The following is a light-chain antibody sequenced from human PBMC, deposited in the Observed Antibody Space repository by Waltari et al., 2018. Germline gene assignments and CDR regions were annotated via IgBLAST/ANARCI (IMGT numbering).Light chain of an antibody. CDR3: QQYGNSPVS. CDR1: QSISY. J-gene: IGKJ4*01. V-gene: IGKV3-20*01. Sequence: ESVLTQSPGTLSLSPGERATLSCRASQSISYLAWYQQKGGQAPRLLIYDASRRTTGVPDRVGGSGSGTDFTLSISRLEPEDSAVYYCQQYGNSPVSFGGGTRVEIK. CDR2: DAS.